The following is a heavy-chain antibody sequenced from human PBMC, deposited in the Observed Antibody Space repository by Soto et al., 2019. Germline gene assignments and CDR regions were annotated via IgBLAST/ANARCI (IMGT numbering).Heavy chain of an antibody. Sequence: QVQLVESGGGVVQPGRSRRLSCAAPGSTFSSLAMHWVRRAPGKGLEWVAVISYDGSNKYYADSVKGRFTISRDNSKNTLYLQMNSLRAEDTAVYYCAREPGTAGYCFDYWGQGTLVTVSS. CDR1: GSTFSSLA. V-gene: IGHV3-30-3*01. CDR2: ISYDGSNK. D-gene: IGHD6-13*01. J-gene: IGHJ4*02. CDR3: AREPGTAGYCFDY.